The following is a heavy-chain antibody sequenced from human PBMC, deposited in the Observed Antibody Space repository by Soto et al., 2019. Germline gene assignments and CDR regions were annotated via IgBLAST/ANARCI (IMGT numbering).Heavy chain of an antibody. Sequence: GESLKISCAASGFTFSSYAMSWVRQAPGKGLEWVSAISGSGGSTYYADSVKGRFTISRDNSKNTLYLQMNSLRAEDTAVYYCANYGSPGNYWGQGTLVTVSS. CDR3: ANYGSPGNY. D-gene: IGHD1-26*01. CDR1: GFTFSSYA. CDR2: ISGSGGST. J-gene: IGHJ4*02. V-gene: IGHV3-23*01.